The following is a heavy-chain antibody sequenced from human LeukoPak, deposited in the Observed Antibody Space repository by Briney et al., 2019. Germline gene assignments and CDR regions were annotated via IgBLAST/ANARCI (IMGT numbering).Heavy chain of an antibody. CDR3: TRDSQGSGTYSTDH. CDR1: GFTFSSSW. J-gene: IGHJ4*02. V-gene: IGHV3-7*01. Sequence: GGSLRLSCVASGFTFSSSWMSWVRQGPGKGPEWVANMNQDGGRKYYVDSVKGRFTISRDNAKNFLFLQMNGLRDEDTAVYYCTRDSQGSGTYSTDHWGQGTLVTVSS. CDR2: MNQDGGRK. D-gene: IGHD3-10*01.